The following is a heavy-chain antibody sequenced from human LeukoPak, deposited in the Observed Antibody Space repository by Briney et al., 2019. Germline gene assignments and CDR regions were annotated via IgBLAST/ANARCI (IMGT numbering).Heavy chain of an antibody. V-gene: IGHV3-72*01. CDR1: GFTFSDYY. CDR3: VRTNFGDLRLFDY. D-gene: IGHD3-16*01. CDR2: VRKKTNSYIT. Sequence: GGSLRLSCAASGFTFSDYYMDWVRQAPGKGLEWVGRVRKKTNSYITEYASSVKGRFTISRDDSKNSLYLQMNSLKTEDTAVYYCVRTNFGDLRLFDYWGQGTLVTVSS. J-gene: IGHJ4*02.